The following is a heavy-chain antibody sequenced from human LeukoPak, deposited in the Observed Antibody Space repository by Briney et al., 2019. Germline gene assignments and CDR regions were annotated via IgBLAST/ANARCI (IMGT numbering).Heavy chain of an antibody. V-gene: IGHV3-30-3*01. D-gene: IGHD5-24*01. Sequence: GGSLRLSCEASGFNFNTHAIHWVRQAPGKGLEWVAVISYDGNNKFYGDSVKGRFTISRDNSKNTLYLQMNSLRGEDTAVYYCAREDERGYYYYIDVWGKGTTVTVSS. CDR2: ISYDGNNK. J-gene: IGHJ6*03. CDR1: GFNFNTHA. CDR3: AREDERGYYYYIDV.